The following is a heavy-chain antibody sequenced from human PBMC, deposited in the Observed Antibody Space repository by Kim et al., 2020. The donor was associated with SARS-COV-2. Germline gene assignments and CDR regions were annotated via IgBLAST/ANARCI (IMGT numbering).Heavy chain of an antibody. CDR3: AKGLWYL. CDR1: GFTFSSYA. V-gene: IGHV3-23*03. CDR2: IYSGGSST. D-gene: IGHD2-21*01. J-gene: IGHJ2*01. Sequence: GGSLRLSCAASGFTFSSYAMSWVRQAPGKGLEWVSVIYSGGSSTYYADSVKGRFTISRDNSKNTLYLQMNSLRAEDTAVYYCAKGLWYLWGRGTLVTVSS.